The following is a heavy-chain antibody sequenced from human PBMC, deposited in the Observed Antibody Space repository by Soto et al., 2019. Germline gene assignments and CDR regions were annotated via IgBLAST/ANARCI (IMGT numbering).Heavy chain of an antibody. D-gene: IGHD6-13*01. Sequence: ASVKVSCKASGYTFTSYYMHWVRQAPGQGLEWMGIINPSGGRTSYAQKFQGRVTMTRDTSTSTVYMELSSLRSEDTAVYYCAFNGPISSSWSGAFDIWGQGTMVTVSS. CDR2: INPSGGRT. CDR3: AFNGPISSSWSGAFDI. V-gene: IGHV1-46*03. CDR1: GYTFTSYY. J-gene: IGHJ3*02.